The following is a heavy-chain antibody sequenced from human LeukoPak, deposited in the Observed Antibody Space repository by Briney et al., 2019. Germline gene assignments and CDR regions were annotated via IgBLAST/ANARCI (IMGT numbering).Heavy chain of an antibody. J-gene: IGHJ6*03. CDR1: GGTFSSYT. CDR3: ARDKDFWSGYYRKYYYYMDV. CDR2: IIPILGIA. D-gene: IGHD3-3*01. V-gene: IGHV1-69*16. Sequence: SVKVSCKASGGTFSSYTISWVRQAPGQGLEWMGRIIPILGIASYAQKFQGRVTITTDESTSTAYMELSSLRSEDTAVYYCARDKDFWSGYYRKYYYYMDVWGKGTTVTVSS.